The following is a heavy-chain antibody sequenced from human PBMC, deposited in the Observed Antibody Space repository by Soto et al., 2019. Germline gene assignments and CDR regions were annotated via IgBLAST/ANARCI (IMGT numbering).Heavy chain of an antibody. CDR3: ARDLTIVPATHPRLENYGMDV. V-gene: IGHV1-18*01. CDR1: GYSFTSYG. Sequence: ASVKVSCKASGYSFTSYGISWVRRAPGQGLEWMGWISPYNGHTQFVERFQGRVTMTTDTSTKTAYMELRNLRSDDTAHYYCARDLTIVPATHPRLENYGMDVWGQGTTVTISS. CDR2: ISPYNGHT. J-gene: IGHJ6*02. D-gene: IGHD2-2*01.